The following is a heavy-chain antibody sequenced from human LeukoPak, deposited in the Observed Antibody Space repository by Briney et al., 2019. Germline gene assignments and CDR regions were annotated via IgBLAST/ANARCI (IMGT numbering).Heavy chain of an antibody. CDR1: GFTVSSNY. CDR2: IYSGGST. J-gene: IGHJ4*02. D-gene: IGHD5-12*01. Sequence: GGSLRLSCAASGFTVSSNYMSWVRQAPGKGLEWVSVIYSGGSTYYADSVKGRFTISRDNSKNSLYLQMNSLRTEDTALYYCAKNSGYDFSLDYWGQGTLVTVSS. CDR3: AKNSGYDFSLDY. V-gene: IGHV3-53*05.